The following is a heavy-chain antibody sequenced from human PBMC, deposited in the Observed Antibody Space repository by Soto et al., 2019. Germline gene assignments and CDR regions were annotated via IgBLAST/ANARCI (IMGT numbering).Heavy chain of an antibody. CDR2: IYYSGST. J-gene: IGHJ6*02. D-gene: IGHD3-10*01. CDR1: GGSISSYY. Sequence: PSETLSLTCTVSGGSISSYYWSWIRQPPGKGLEWIGYIYYSGSTNYNPSLKSRVTISVDTSKNQFSLKLSSVTAADTAVYYCARGSMVRGVNYYYGMDVWGQGTTVTVSS. V-gene: IGHV4-59*01. CDR3: ARGSMVRGVNYYYGMDV.